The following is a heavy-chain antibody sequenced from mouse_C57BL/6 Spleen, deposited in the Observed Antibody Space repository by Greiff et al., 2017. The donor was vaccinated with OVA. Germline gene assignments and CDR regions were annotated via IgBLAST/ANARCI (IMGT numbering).Heavy chain of an antibody. CDR3: ATMVTTNYFDY. D-gene: IGHD2-2*01. V-gene: IGHV1-61*01. CDR1: GYTFTSYW. J-gene: IGHJ2*01. Sequence: VQLQQPGAELVRPGSSVKLSCKASGYTFTSYWMDWVKQRPGQGLEWIGNIYPSDSETHYNQKFKDKATLTVDKSSSTAYMQLSSLTSEDSAVYYCATMVTTNYFDYWGQGTTLTVSS. CDR2: IYPSDSET.